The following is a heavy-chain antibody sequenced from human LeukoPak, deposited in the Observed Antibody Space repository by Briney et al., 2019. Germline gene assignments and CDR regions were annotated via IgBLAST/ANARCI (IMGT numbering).Heavy chain of an antibody. CDR2: MSYGDDI. Sequence: PGRSLRLSCAASGFTFSTYGMHWVRQAPGKGLEWVAIMSYGDDIQYTDSVKGRFTISRDSSKNTLCLQMNSLRAEDTAIYYCARDWGSSGWYNWFDPWGQGTLVTVSS. CDR1: GFTFSTYG. V-gene: IGHV3-30*03. J-gene: IGHJ5*02. D-gene: IGHD6-19*01. CDR3: ARDWGSSGWYNWFDP.